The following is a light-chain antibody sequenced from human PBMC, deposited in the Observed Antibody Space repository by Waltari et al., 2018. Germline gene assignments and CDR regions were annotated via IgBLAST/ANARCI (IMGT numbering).Light chain of an antibody. Sequence: HSALTQPASVSGSPGQSITISCTGTSSDVGGYNYVSWYQQHPGKAPKLMIYDVSNRPSGVSNLFSGSKSGNTASLTISWLQAEEEADYYCSSYISSDTLELFGGGTSLTVL. CDR1: SSDVGGYNY. V-gene: IGLV2-14*03. CDR3: SSYISSDTLEL. CDR2: DVS. J-gene: IGLJ2*01.